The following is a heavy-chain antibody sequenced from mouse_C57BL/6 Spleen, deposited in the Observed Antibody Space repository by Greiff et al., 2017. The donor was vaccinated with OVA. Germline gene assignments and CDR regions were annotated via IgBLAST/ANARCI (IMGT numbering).Heavy chain of an antibody. V-gene: IGHV14-2*01. Sequence: EVQLQQSGAELVKPGASVKLSCTASGFNFNDYYMHWVQQRPEQGLEWIGRIDREDGETTYAPTFQGKATITTDTSSNTAYLQLSSLTSEDTAVYYCASEDSSGYGYWGQGTTLTVSS. CDR2: IDREDGET. J-gene: IGHJ2*01. CDR3: ASEDSSGYGY. CDR1: GFNFNDYY. D-gene: IGHD3-1*01.